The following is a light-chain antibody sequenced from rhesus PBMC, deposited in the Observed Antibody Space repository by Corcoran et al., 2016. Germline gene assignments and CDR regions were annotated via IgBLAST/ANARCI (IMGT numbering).Light chain of an antibody. CDR3: QKYDYSPFA. V-gene: IGKV3-53*01. J-gene: IGKJ3*01. CDR1: QSVSRF. Sequence: QVILTQSPATLSLSPGERATLSCRASQSVSRFLAWYQQKPGQAPRPLLYSASTRATGIPDRFSGSGSGTDVTLTSSSLGPEDFAVFYCQKYDYSPFAFGPGTKLDIK. CDR2: SAS.